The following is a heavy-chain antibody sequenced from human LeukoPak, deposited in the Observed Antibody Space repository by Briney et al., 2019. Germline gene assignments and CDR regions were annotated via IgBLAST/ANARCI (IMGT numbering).Heavy chain of an antibody. D-gene: IGHD5-18*01. CDR2: ISGYNGHT. CDR3: ARVPNPRNTYGYNDK. Sequence: ASVKVSCTASGHAFSDHGVNWVRQAPGQGLEWMGWISGYNGHTSYAQKLQGRVMVTTDRSTNTAYLELRSLRSDDTAVYYCARVPNPRNTYGYNDKWGQGTLVTVSS. V-gene: IGHV1-18*04. CDR1: GHAFSDHG. J-gene: IGHJ4*02.